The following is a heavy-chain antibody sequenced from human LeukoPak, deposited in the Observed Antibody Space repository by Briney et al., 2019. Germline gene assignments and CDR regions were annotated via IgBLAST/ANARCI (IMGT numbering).Heavy chain of an antibody. V-gene: IGHV3-53*01. J-gene: IGHJ5*02. Sequence: GGSLRLTCAAAGFTVSSNYVSWVRQAPGKGLEWVSSTYSGGLTYYADSVKGRFTISRDNSKNTLYLQMNSLRAEDTAIYYCAKGSTSWDGYKGSYDPWGQGTLVTV. D-gene: IGHD6-13*01. CDR3: AKGSTSWDGYKGSYDP. CDR2: TYSGGLT. CDR1: GFTVSSNY.